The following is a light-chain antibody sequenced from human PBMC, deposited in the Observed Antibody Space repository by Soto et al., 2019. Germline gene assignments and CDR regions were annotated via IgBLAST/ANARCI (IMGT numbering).Light chain of an antibody. Sequence: QSALTQPASVSGSPGQSITISCTGTNSDIGGYNYVSWYQQHPGKAPKLMIYDVTNRPSGVSDRFSASKSGNTASLTISGLQAEDEADYYCSSYTDTTTLVVVGGGTKLTVL. V-gene: IGLV2-14*01. CDR2: DVT. CDR3: SSYTDTTTLVV. J-gene: IGLJ2*01. CDR1: NSDIGGYNY.